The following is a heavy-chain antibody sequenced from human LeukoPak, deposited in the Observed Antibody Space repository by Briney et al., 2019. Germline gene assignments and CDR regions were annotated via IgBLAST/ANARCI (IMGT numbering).Heavy chain of an antibody. Sequence: GRSLRLSCAASGFTFSNYCVHWVRQAPGKGLEWVALLSSGGSNKHYADSVEGRFIISRDNSNKSLFLQMNSLGVEDTAVYYLDRDHAGSGRAFDNWGQGTLVTVSS. CDR1: GFTFSNYC. V-gene: IGHV3-30*03. D-gene: IGHD2-15*01. J-gene: IGHJ4*02. CDR3: DRDHAGSGRAFDN. CDR2: LSSGGSNK.